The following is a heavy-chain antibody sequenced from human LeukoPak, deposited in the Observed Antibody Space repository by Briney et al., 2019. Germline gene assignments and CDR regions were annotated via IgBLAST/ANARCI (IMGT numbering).Heavy chain of an antibody. Sequence: PSETLSLTCTVSGGSISNYYWGWIRQPPGEGLEWIGSIYYSGSTYYNSSLQSRVTISVHMSNNQFALKLSSVTAADTAVYYCARLTSLHYYDSSGYYFDYWGQGTLVTVSS. CDR3: ARLTSLHYYDSSGYYFDY. CDR1: GGSISNYY. D-gene: IGHD3-22*01. CDR2: IYYSGST. V-gene: IGHV4-39*01. J-gene: IGHJ4*02.